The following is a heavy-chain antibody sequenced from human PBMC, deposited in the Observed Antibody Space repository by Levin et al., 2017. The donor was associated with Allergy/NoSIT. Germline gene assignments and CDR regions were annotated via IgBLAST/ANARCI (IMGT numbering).Heavy chain of an antibody. CDR1: GGSFSGYY. J-gene: IGHJ3*02. Sequence: SQTLSLTCAVYGGSFSGYYWSWIRQPPGKGLEWIGEINHSGSTNYNPSLKSRVTISVDTSKNQFSLKLSSVTAADTAVYYCARGGWFGKNAFDIWGQGTMVTVSS. V-gene: IGHV4-34*01. CDR3: ARGGWFGKNAFDI. D-gene: IGHD3-10*01. CDR2: INHSGST.